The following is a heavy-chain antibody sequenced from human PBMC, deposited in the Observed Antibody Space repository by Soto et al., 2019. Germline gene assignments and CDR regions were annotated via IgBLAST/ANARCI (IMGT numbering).Heavy chain of an antibody. Sequence: QVQLQQWGAGLLKPSETLSLTCAVYGGSFSGYYWSWIRQPPGKGLEWIGEINHSGSTNYNPSLRSRISISVDTSKIHFSLKLSPVTAADSALQYCARADDYGDYVSDGWFDPWGQGTLVTVSS. D-gene: IGHD4-17*01. CDR2: INHSGST. CDR1: GGSFSGYY. J-gene: IGHJ5*02. V-gene: IGHV4-34*01. CDR3: ARADDYGDYVSDGWFDP.